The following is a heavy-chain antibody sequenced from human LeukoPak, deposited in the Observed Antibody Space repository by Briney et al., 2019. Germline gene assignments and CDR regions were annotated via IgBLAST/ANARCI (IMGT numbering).Heavy chain of an antibody. CDR2: IKPNSGET. Sequence: ASVKASRKPSRYTLTDYSTDWGRQAPGQRLEWMGWIKPNSGETNSAQKLQRRVTMTGDTSISTAYMELRRVTSDDTAVYYCARDRDYSNTERRFDYWGQGTLVTVSS. D-gene: IGHD4-11*01. J-gene: IGHJ4*02. V-gene: IGHV1-2*02. CDR3: ARDRDYSNTERRFDY. CDR1: RYTLTDYS.